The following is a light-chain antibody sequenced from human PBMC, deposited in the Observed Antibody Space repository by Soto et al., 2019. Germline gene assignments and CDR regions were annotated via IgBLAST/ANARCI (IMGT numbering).Light chain of an antibody. Sequence: QSVLTQPPSVSGAPRQRGTISCTGSSSNIGAGYDVHWYQQLPGTAPKLLIYGNSNRPSGVPDRFSGSKSGTSASLAITGLQAEDEADYYCQSYDSSLSGSNVVFGGGTKLTVL. V-gene: IGLV1-40*01. J-gene: IGLJ2*01. CDR3: QSYDSSLSGSNVV. CDR1: SSNIGAGYD. CDR2: GNS.